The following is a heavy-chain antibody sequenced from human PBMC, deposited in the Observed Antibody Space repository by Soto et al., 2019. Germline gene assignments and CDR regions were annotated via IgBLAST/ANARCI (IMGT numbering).Heavy chain of an antibody. CDR2: TYYRSKWYI. Sequence: PSQTLSLTCDISGDSVSSNSAAWNWIRQTPSRGLEWLGRTYYRSKWYINYAVSVKSRITVNPDTSKNQFSLQLNSVTPVDTAVFFFVRGSWDDVTGXYXXXVXGKGTXVTX. V-gene: IGHV6-1*01. J-gene: IGHJ6*03. D-gene: IGHD1-1*01. CDR3: VRGSWDDVTGXYXXXV. CDR1: GDSVSSNSAA.